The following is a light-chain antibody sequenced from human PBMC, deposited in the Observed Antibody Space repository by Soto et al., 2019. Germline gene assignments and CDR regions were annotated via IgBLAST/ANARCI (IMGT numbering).Light chain of an antibody. CDR2: SAS. Sequence: EIVLTQSPGTLSLSPGERGPLSCRASQNLGTLYLAWFQQKSGQANRLLIYSASRRATGIPDRFTGSGSGTDFTLTINRVEPEEFAVYFCQQYAGSPRTVGQGTKVDIK. V-gene: IGKV3-20*01. CDR3: QQYAGSPRT. CDR1: QNLGTLY. J-gene: IGKJ1*01.